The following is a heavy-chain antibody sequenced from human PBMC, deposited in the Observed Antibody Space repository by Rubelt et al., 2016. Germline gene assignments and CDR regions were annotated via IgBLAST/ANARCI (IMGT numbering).Heavy chain of an antibody. V-gene: IGHV3-53*01. CDR2: IYSGGST. J-gene: IGHJ5*02. D-gene: IGHD2-2*01. CDR3: AKVWGSFCVYCSSTSYPHDGPFDP. Sequence: APGKGLEWVSVIYSGGSTYYADSVKGRFTISRDNSKNTLYLQMNSLRAEDTAVYYCAKVWGSFCVYCSSTSYPHDGPFDPWGQGTLVTVSS.